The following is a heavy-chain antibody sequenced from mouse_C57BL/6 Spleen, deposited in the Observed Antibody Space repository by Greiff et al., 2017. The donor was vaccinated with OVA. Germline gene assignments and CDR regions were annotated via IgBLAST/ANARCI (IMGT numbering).Heavy chain of an antibody. Sequence: QVQLQQPGTGLVKPGASVKLSCKASGYTFTSYWMHWVKQRPGQGLEWIGNINPSNGGTNYNEKFKSKATLTVDKSSSTAYMQLSSLTAEDSAVYYCARGDYYGSSFDDWGQGTTLTVSS. V-gene: IGHV1-53*01. J-gene: IGHJ2*01. CDR3: ARGDYYGSSFDD. CDR2: INPSNGGT. CDR1: GYTFTSYW. D-gene: IGHD1-1*01.